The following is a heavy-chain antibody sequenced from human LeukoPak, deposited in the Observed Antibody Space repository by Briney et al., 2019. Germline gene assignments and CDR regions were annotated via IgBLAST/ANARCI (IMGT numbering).Heavy chain of an antibody. CDR1: GYSISSSNW. Sequence: SETLSLTCAVSGYSISSSNWWGWIRQPPGKGLEWIGYIYYSGSTYYNPSLKSRVTMSVDTSKNQFSLKLSSVTAVDTAVYYCAGAPKVGPEGYDFWSGYYTGGNWFDPWGQGTLVTVSS. J-gene: IGHJ5*02. D-gene: IGHD3-3*01. V-gene: IGHV4-28*03. CDR2: IYYSGST. CDR3: AGAPKVGPEGYDFWSGYYTGGNWFDP.